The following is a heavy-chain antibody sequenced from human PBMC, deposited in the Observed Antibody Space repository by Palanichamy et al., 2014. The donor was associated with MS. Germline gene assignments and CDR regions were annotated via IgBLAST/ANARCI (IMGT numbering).Heavy chain of an antibody. J-gene: IGHJ4*02. CDR1: GGSISSSSYY. CDR3: ARRREGYSYGQYYFDY. CDR2: IYYSGST. Sequence: QLQLQESGPGLVKPSETLSLTCTVSGGSISSSSYYWGWIRQPPGKGLEWIGTIYYSGSTYYNPSLKSRVTISADTSKNQFSLKLSSVTAADTAVYYCARRREGYSYGQYYFDYWGQGTLVTVSP. V-gene: IGHV4-39*01. D-gene: IGHD5-18*01.